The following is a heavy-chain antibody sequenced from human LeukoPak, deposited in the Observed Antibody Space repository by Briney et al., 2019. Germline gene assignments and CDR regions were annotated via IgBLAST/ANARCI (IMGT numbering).Heavy chain of an antibody. J-gene: IGHJ4*02. Sequence: GRSLRLSCAASGFTFSSYAMHWVRQAPGKGPEWVAVISYDGSNKYYADSVKGRFTISRDNSKNTLYLQMNSLRAEDTAVYYCARDRSDIVVVVAATPDYWGQGTLVTVSS. CDR1: GFTFSSYA. CDR2: ISYDGSNK. V-gene: IGHV3-30-3*01. CDR3: ARDRSDIVVVVAATPDY. D-gene: IGHD2-15*01.